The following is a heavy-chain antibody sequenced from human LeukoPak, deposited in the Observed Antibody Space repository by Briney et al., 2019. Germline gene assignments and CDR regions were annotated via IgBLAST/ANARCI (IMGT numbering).Heavy chain of an antibody. CDR2: IHKSDT. J-gene: IGHJ4*02. D-gene: IGHD3-3*01. CDR1: GGSMSSHISNFY. Sequence: SETLSLTCSFSGGSMSSHISNFYWSWIRQPPGKGLEWIGNIHKSDTNYNPSLMGRVTISIDTSKSQFFLKLTSVTAADTAVYYCARKSEYDFWSGYLDYWGQGTLVTVSS. CDR3: ARKSEYDFWSGYLDY. V-gene: IGHV4-61*01.